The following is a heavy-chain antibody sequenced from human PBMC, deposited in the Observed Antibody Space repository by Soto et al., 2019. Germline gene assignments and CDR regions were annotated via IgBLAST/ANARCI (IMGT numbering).Heavy chain of an antibody. J-gene: IGHJ4*02. CDR2: INRDGGST. V-gene: IGHV3-20*04. CDR3: ARAPGYYGDFFDY. CDR1: GFPFDDYG. Sequence: GGSLRLSCAASGFPFDDYGMSWVRQASGKGLEWVSGINRDGGSTGYADSVKGRFTISRDNAKNSLYLQMNSLRAEDTAFYYCARAPGYYGDFFDYWGQGTLVTVSS. D-gene: IGHD4-17*01.